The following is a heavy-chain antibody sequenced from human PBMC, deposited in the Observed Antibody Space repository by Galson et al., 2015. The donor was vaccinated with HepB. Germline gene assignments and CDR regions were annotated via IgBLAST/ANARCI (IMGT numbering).Heavy chain of an antibody. CDR3: ARGGHILTGYYYYYGMDV. J-gene: IGHJ6*02. D-gene: IGHD3-9*01. V-gene: IGHV1-18*04. CDR2: ISAYNGNT. CDR1: GYTFTSYG. Sequence: SVKVSCKASGYTFTSYGISWVRQAPGQGLEWMGWISAYNGNTNYAQKLQGRVTMTTDTSTSTAYMELRSLRSDDTAVYYCARGGHILTGYYYYYGMDVWGQGTTVTVSS.